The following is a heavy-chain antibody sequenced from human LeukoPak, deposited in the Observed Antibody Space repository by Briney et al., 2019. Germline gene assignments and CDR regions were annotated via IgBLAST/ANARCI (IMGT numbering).Heavy chain of an antibody. CDR3: AGDIVVVPARAFDI. CDR1: GGTFSSYA. CDR2: IIPILGIA. D-gene: IGHD2-2*01. V-gene: IGHV1-69*04. J-gene: IGHJ3*02. Sequence: SVKVSCKASGGTFSSYAISWVRQAPGQGLEWMGRIIPILGIANYAQKFQGRGTITADKSTSTAYMELSSLRSEDTAVYYCAGDIVVVPARAFDIWGQGTMVTVSS.